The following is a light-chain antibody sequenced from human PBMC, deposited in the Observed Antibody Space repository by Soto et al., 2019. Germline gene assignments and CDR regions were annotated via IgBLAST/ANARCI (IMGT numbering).Light chain of an antibody. J-gene: IGLJ1*01. V-gene: IGLV2-14*01. Sequence: QSALTQPASVSGSPGQSITISCTGTSSDVGGYNYVSWYQQHPGKAPKLMIYEVSNRPSGVSNRFSGSKSGNTASLTISGTHAEEEADYYCSSYTRSSTLYVFGTGTKVTV. CDR2: EVS. CDR3: SSYTRSSTLYV. CDR1: SSDVGGYNY.